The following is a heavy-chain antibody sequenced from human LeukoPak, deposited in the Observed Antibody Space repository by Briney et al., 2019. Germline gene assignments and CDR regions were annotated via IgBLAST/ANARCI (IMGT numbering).Heavy chain of an antibody. D-gene: IGHD3-3*01. CDR2: ITGDDST. Sequence: GGSLRLSCAASGFTFGTFAFSWVRQAPGKGLEWVSSITGDDSTYYAASVKGRFTISRDTSSNTLYLQMNSLRAEDTALYYCAKGHYDFSDYWGQGTLFTVSS. CDR1: GFTFGTFA. J-gene: IGHJ4*02. CDR3: AKGHYDFSDY. V-gene: IGHV3-23*01.